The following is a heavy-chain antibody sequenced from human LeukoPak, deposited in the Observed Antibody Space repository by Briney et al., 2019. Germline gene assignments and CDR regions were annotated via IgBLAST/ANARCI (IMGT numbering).Heavy chain of an antibody. J-gene: IGHJ4*02. V-gene: IGHV4-59*12. CDR1: GGSISSYY. CDR2: IYHSGST. D-gene: IGHD3-10*01. CDR3: ARERGSGSFSDH. Sequence: SETLSLTCTVSGGSISSYYWSWIRQPPGKGLEWIGYIYHSGSTYYNPSLESRVTISVDRSKNQFSLKLSSVTAADTAAYYCARERGSGSFSDHWGQGTLVTVSS.